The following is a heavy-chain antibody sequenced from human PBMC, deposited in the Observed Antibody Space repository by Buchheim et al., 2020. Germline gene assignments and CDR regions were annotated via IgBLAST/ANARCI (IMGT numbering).Heavy chain of an antibody. J-gene: IGHJ6*02. Sequence: EVQLVESGGGLVQPGGSLRLSCVASGFTFSSYSMNWVRQAPGKGLEWVSYISSSSSTIYYADSVKGRFTISRDNAKNSLYLQMNSLRDEDTAVYYCARAAWDIVVVPAAIGTNYYYYYGMDVWGQGTT. CDR1: GFTFSSYS. V-gene: IGHV3-48*02. CDR2: ISSSSSTI. CDR3: ARAAWDIVVVPAAIGTNYYYYYGMDV. D-gene: IGHD2-2*02.